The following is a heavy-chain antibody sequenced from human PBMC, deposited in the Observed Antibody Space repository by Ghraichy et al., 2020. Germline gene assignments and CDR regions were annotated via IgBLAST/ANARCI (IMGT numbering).Heavy chain of an antibody. Sequence: GGGGGGGGEGGGRGGTNYDPALKGRVSMAVDTSKNQFSLKLSSLTAADTAVYYCARGVAARWRSSYIDYWVQGTLVTVSS. CDR2: GGGRGGT. V-gene: IGHV4-34*01. J-gene: IGHJ4*02. CDR3: ARGVAARWRSSYIDY. D-gene: IGHD6-13*01.